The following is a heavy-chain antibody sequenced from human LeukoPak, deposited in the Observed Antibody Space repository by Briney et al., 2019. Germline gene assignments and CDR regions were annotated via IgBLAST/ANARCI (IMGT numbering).Heavy chain of an antibody. J-gene: IGHJ1*01. CDR3: ARGGDYDSSGYYPAEHFQY. V-gene: IGHV4-61*02. Sequence: SQTLSPTCTVSGGSISRGSYYWSWIRQPAGKGLEWIGRFHSSGSTDYNPSLKSRVTISVDTSKNQFSLKATSVTAANTAVYYCARGGDYDSSGYYPAEHFQYWGQGTLVTVSS. CDR2: FHSSGST. D-gene: IGHD3-22*01. CDR1: GGSISRGSYY.